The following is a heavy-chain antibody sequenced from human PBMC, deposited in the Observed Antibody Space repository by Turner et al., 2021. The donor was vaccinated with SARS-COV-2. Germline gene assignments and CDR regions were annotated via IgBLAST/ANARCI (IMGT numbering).Heavy chain of an antibody. CDR2: IWYDGSNK. CDR3: ARDGGYSGNAYFDY. D-gene: IGHD5-12*01. J-gene: IGHJ4*02. Sequence: QVQLVESGGGVVQPGRSLRLSCAASGFTFSSYGMHWVRQAPGKGLEWVAVIWYDGSNKYYADSVKGRFTISRDNSKNTLYLQMNSLRAEDTAVYYCARDGGYSGNAYFDYWGQGTLVTVSS. CDR1: GFTFSSYG. V-gene: IGHV3-33*01.